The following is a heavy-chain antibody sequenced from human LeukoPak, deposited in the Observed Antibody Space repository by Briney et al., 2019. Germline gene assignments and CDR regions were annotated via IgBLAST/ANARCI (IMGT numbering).Heavy chain of an antibody. D-gene: IGHD5-12*01. CDR2: IRYDGNNK. CDR1: GFTFSSYG. CDR3: AKTSLSSGYDYIDY. Sequence: GGSLRLSCAASGFTFSSYGMYWVRQAPGKGLEWVAFIRYDGNNKYYADSVKGRFTISRYNSKNTLYLQMNSLRAEDTAVYYCAKTSLSSGYDYIDYWGQGTLVTVSS. V-gene: IGHV3-30*02. J-gene: IGHJ4*02.